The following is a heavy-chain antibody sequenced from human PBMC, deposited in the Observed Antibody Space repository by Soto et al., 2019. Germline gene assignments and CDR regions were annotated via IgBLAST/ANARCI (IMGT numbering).Heavy chain of an antibody. CDR2: IYHRGGT. CDR3: ARATGRMMNALRYYYGLDV. D-gene: IGHD2-8*01. CDR1: GGSISSGGYY. J-gene: IGHJ6*01. Sequence: QVQLQVSGPGLVKPSETLSFTCNVSGGSISSGGYYWSWIRQLPGKALEWIGYIYHRGGTYYNPPLKRRIIISVEPSNKQFSLKMTPVTAADTAVYFCARATGRMMNALRYYYGLDVWGPGTTVTVSS. V-gene: IGHV4-31*02.